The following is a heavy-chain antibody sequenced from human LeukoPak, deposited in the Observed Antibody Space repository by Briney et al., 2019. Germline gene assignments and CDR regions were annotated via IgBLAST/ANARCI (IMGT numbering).Heavy chain of an antibody. CDR3: AKDSQAYRQQLDY. CDR1: GFTFSSYG. Sequence: PGGSLRLSCAASGFTFSSYGMHWVRQAPGKGLEWVAFIRYDGSNKYYADSVKGRFTISRDNSKNTLYLQMNSLRAEDTAVYYCAKDSQAYRQQLDYWGQGTLVTVSS. D-gene: IGHD6-13*01. J-gene: IGHJ4*02. V-gene: IGHV3-30*02. CDR2: IRYDGSNK.